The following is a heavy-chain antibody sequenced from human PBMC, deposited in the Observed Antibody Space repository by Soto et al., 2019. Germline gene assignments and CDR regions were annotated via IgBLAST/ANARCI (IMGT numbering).Heavy chain of an antibody. CDR1: GFNLGSYW. J-gene: IGHJ4*02. V-gene: IGHV3-74*01. CDR2: INDYGTTI. D-gene: IGHD1-1*01. Sequence: GGSLRLSCAASGFNLGSYWMHWVRQAPGKGLVWVSRINDYGTTINYAESVEGRFTISRDDAKSEVYLQMNNLRAEDTAVYYCARGGLEPFDYWGQGALVTVS. CDR3: ARGGLEPFDY.